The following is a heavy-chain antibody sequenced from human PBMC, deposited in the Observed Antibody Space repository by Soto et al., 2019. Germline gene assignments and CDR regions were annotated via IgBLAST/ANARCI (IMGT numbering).Heavy chain of an antibody. CDR2: INPNGGGT. CDR1: GYTFTAYY. V-gene: IGHV1-2*02. Sequence: QVQLVQSGAEMKKPGASVKVSCEASGYTFTAYYIHWVRQAPGQGLEWMGWINPNGGGTKYEQKFQGRVTMTRDTSINTAYMELTRLTSDDTAVYYCARAVHTMIQGVRFRVDQWGQGTLVTVSS. CDR3: ARAVHTMIQGVRFRVDQ. J-gene: IGHJ4*02. D-gene: IGHD3-10*01.